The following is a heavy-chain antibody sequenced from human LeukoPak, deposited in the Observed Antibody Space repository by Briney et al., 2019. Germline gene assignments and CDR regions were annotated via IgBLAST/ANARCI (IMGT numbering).Heavy chain of an antibody. D-gene: IGHD3-16*01. CDR3: ARKGDGAFDI. V-gene: IGHV3-13*01. CDR1: GFTFSSYD. CDR2: IGTIGDT. J-gene: IGHJ3*02. Sequence: PGGSLRLSCAASGFTFSSYDMHWVRQDTGKGLEWVSAIGTIGDTYYTGPVKGRFTISGENAKNSLYLQMNSLRAGDTAAYYCARKGDGAFDIWGQGTMVTVSS.